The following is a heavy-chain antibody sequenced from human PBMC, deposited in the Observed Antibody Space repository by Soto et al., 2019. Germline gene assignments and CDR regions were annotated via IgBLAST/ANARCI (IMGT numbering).Heavy chain of an antibody. Sequence: PSETPSLTCAVSGGSISSGGYSWSWIRQPPGKGLEWIGYIYHSGSTYYNPSLKSRVTISVDRSKNQFSLKLSSVTAADTAVYYCVRWLQLGHDAFDICGQGTMVTGSS. V-gene: IGHV4-30-2*01. D-gene: IGHD5-12*01. CDR2: IYHSGST. J-gene: IGHJ3*02. CDR3: VRWLQLGHDAFDI. CDR1: GGSISSGGYS.